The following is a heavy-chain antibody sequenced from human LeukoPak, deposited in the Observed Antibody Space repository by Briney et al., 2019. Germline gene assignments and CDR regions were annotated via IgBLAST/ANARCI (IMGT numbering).Heavy chain of an antibody. CDR1: GGSFSGYY. J-gene: IGHJ6*03. CDR3: ARQGSSTSSYYYMDV. CDR2: INHSGST. V-gene: IGHV4-34*01. Sequence: SETLSLTCAVYGGSFSGYYWSWIRQPPGKGLEWIGEINHSGSTYYNPSLKSRVTISVDTSKNQFSLKLSSVTAADTAVYYCARQGSSTSSYYYMDVWGKGTTVTVSS. D-gene: IGHD2-2*01.